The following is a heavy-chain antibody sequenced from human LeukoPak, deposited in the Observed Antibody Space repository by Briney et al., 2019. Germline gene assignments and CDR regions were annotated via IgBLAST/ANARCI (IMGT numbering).Heavy chain of an antibody. CDR3: ATAAAAMGSFDY. J-gene: IGHJ4*02. Sequence: ASVKVSCKVSGYTLTELSMHWVRQAPGKGLVWMGGFDPEDGETIYAQKFQGRVTMTEDTSTDTAYMELSSLRSEDTAVYYCATAAAAMGSFDYWGQGTLVTVSS. CDR2: FDPEDGET. D-gene: IGHD2-2*01. CDR1: GYTLTELS. V-gene: IGHV1-24*01.